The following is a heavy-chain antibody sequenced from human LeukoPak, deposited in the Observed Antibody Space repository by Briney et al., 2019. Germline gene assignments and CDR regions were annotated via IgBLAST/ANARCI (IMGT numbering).Heavy chain of an antibody. D-gene: IGHD3-22*01. V-gene: IGHV3-30*18. CDR3: AKDSYDRSGYYYYYFAY. Sequence: PGRSLRLSCAASGFTFSSSGMHWVRQAPGKGLEWVAVISYDGSNKYYADSVKGRFTISRDNSKNTLYLQMNSLRAGDTAVYYCAKDSYDRSGYYYYYFAYWGQGTQVTVSS. J-gene: IGHJ4*02. CDR1: GFTFSSSG. CDR2: ISYDGSNK.